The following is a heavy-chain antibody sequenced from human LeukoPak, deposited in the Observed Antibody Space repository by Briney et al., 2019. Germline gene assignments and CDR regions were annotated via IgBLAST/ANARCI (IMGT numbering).Heavy chain of an antibody. V-gene: IGHV3-23*01. J-gene: IGHJ2*01. CDR3: AKAYSGYDADWYFDL. D-gene: IGHD5-12*01. CDR2: ISGSGGST. Sequence: PGGSLRLSCAASGFIFSTYGMYWVRQAPGKGLEWVSAISGSGGSTYYADSVKGRFTISRDNSKNTLYLQMNSLRAEDTAVYYCAKAYSGYDADWYFDLWGRGTLVTVSS. CDR1: GFIFSTYG.